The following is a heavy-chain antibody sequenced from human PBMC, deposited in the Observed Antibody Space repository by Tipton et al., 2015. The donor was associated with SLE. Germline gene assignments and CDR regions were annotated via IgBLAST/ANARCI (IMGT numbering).Heavy chain of an antibody. Sequence: TLSLTCTVSGGSISSGDYYWSWIRQPPGKGLEWIGYIYYSGSTNYNPSLKSRVTISVDTSKNQFSLKLNSVTAADTAVYYCARDRDGYSYGPFDYWGQGTLVTASS. J-gene: IGHJ4*02. CDR2: IYYSGST. CDR1: GGSISSGDYY. V-gene: IGHV4-61*08. CDR3: ARDRDGYSYGPFDY. D-gene: IGHD5-18*01.